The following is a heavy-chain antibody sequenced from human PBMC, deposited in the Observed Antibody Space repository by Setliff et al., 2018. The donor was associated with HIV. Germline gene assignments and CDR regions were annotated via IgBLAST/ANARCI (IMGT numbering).Heavy chain of an antibody. D-gene: IGHD3-10*01. Sequence: GGSLRLSCAASGFTFSSYWMSWVRQAPGKGLEWVANIKQDGSEKYYVDSVKGRFTISRDNAKNSLYLQMNSLRAEDTAVYYCASSFPYYYGTGSYCDYWGQGTLVTVSS. CDR1: GFTFSSYW. V-gene: IGHV3-7*01. CDR2: IKQDGSEK. J-gene: IGHJ4*02. CDR3: ASSFPYYYGTGSYCDY.